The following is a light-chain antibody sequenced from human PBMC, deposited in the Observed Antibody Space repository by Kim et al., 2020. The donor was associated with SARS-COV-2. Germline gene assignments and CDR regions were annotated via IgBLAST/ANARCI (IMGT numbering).Light chain of an antibody. CDR2: EDT. J-gene: IGLJ2*01. Sequence: NFMLTQPHSVSESPGNTVTISCTRTSGNIADKYVQWYQQRPGSAPTIVIYEDTERPSGVPDRFSGSIDTSSSSASLTISGLKTEDEADYYCQSYDISNVIFGGGTQLTVL. V-gene: IGLV6-57*04. CDR3: QSYDISNVI. CDR1: SGNIADKY.